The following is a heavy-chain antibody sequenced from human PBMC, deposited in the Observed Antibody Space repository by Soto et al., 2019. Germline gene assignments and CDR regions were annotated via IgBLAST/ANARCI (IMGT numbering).Heavy chain of an antibody. J-gene: IGHJ4*02. CDR1: GYTFTGYY. V-gene: IGHV1-2*02. CDR2: ISGNSGAT. Sequence: QVQLVQSGAEVKKPGASVKVSCKASGYTFTGYYLHWVRQAPGQGLEWMGWISGNSGATNYGQKYQGRVTMTRDTCMMTVYMDLSRLTSDDTAVYYCARGFCSDSGCSPFFDYWGQGSLVTVSS. D-gene: IGHD2-15*01. CDR3: ARGFCSDSGCSPFFDY.